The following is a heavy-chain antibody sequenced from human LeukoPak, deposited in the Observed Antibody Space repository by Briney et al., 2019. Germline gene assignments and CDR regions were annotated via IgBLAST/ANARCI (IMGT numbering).Heavy chain of an antibody. CDR1: GGSISGYY. CDR2: IYYSGST. Sequence: SETLSLTCTVSGGSISGYYWSWIRQPPGKGLEWIGYIYYSGSTYYNPSLKSRVTISVDTSKNQSSLKLSSVTAADTAVYYCARDRGDYGGNSGDAFDIWGQGTMVTVSS. D-gene: IGHD4-23*01. J-gene: IGHJ3*02. V-gene: IGHV4-30-4*01. CDR3: ARDRGDYGGNSGDAFDI.